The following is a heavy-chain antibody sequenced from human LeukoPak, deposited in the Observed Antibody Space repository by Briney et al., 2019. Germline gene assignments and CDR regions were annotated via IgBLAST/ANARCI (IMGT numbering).Heavy chain of an antibody. CDR2: IYYSGST. D-gene: IGHD6-13*01. J-gene: IGHJ4*02. CDR1: GGSISSYY. CDR3: ARERRGAAAGTLYDY. Sequence: SETLSLTCTVSGGSISSYYWSWIRQPQGKGLEWIGYIYYSGSTNYNPSLKSRVTISVDTSKNQFSLKLSSVTAADTAVYYCARERRGAAAGTLYDYWGQGTLVTVSS. V-gene: IGHV4-59*01.